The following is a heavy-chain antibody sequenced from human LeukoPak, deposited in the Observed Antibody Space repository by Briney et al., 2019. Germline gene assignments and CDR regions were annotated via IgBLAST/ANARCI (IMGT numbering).Heavy chain of an antibody. J-gene: IGHJ5*02. Sequence: GGSLRLSCEGSGFTFSNYWMGWVRQAPGKGLEWVSSITGSGAGTSYADSVKGRFTISRDNSKSTLYLQMNSLRAEDTAVYYCARASTYYDILTGYYHWGQGTLVTVSS. D-gene: IGHD3-9*01. CDR3: ARASTYYDILTGYYH. V-gene: IGHV3-23*01. CDR2: ITGSGAGT. CDR1: GFTFSNYW.